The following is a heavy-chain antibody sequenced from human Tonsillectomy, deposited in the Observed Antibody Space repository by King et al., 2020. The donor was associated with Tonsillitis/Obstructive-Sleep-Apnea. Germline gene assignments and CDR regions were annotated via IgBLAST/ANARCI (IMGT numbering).Heavy chain of an antibody. CDR2: ISSSGSNI. V-gene: IGHV3-48*03. Sequence: VQLVESGGGLVQPGGTLRLSCAASGFTFSSYEMNWVRQAPGKGLEWVSYISSSGSNIYYADYVKGRFTICRNNDKNSLYLQMNSLRAGDTAVDYCAKCYEPILLGYCGQGTLVTVSS. J-gene: IGHJ4*02. CDR3: AKCYEPILLGY. CDR1: GFTFSSYE. D-gene: IGHD5-12*01.